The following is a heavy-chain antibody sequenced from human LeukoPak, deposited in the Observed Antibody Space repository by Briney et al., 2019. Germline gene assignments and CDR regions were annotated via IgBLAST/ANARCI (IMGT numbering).Heavy chain of an antibody. CDR1: GWSFNHYY. CDR2: TNARGDT. Sequence: SETLSLTCAVYGWSFNHYYWNWIRQPPGKGLEWIGETNARGDTNFNPSLKSRVTIPVDTSKSQFSLRLTSMIAADTAVYYCARGQVPAARGYNWFDPWGQGTLVTVSS. CDR3: ARGQVPAARGYNWFDP. V-gene: IGHV4-34*01. D-gene: IGHD2-2*01. J-gene: IGHJ5*02.